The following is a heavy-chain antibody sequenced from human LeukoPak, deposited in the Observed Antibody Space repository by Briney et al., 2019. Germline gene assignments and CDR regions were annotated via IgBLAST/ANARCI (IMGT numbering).Heavy chain of an antibody. D-gene: IGHD3-22*01. CDR1: GGSISSYY. Sequence: SETLSLTCTVSGGSISSYYWSWIRQPPGKGLEWIGYIYYSGSTNYNPSLKSRVTISVDTSKNQFSLKLSSVTAADTAVYYCARDYYDSRGYYAWFDPWGQGTLVTVSS. CDR3: ARDYYDSRGYYAWFDP. J-gene: IGHJ5*02. V-gene: IGHV4-59*01. CDR2: IYYSGST.